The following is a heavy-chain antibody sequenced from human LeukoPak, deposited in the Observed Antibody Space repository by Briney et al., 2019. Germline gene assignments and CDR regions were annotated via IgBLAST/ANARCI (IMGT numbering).Heavy chain of an antibody. Sequence: PGGSLRLSCAASGFTVSSNYMSWVRQAPGKGLEWFSVIYSGGSTYYADSVKGRFTISRDNSKNTLYLQMNSLRAEDTAVYYCARVEGSGSYYYSFNYWGQGTLVTVSS. D-gene: IGHD3-10*01. CDR1: GFTVSSNY. J-gene: IGHJ4*02. CDR2: IYSGGST. CDR3: ARVEGSGSYYYSFNY. V-gene: IGHV3-66*01.